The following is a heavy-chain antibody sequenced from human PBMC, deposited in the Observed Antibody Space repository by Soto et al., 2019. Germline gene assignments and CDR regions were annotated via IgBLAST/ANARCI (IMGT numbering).Heavy chain of an antibody. V-gene: IGHV1-3*01. Sequence: ASVKVSCKASGYTFTSYAMHWVRQAPGQRLEWMGWINAGNGNTKYSQKFQGRVTITRDTSASTAYMELSSLRSEDTAVYYCARELLWFGELRAIDYWGQGTLVTVSS. CDR2: INAGNGNT. J-gene: IGHJ4*02. D-gene: IGHD3-10*01. CDR3: ARELLWFGELRAIDY. CDR1: GYTFTSYA.